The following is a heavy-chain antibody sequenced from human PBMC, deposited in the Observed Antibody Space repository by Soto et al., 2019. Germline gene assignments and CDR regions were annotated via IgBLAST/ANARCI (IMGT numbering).Heavy chain of an antibody. J-gene: IGHJ6*02. CDR1: GGSINTVGYY. Sequence: TSETLSLTCSVSGGSINTVGYYWTWIRQQPGKGLEWIGYIYYSGSRDYNPSLKSRVSMSVDASKNQFSLNLTSVTAADTAVYYCAKESGGYDSSTRYGLDVWGQGTTVTVSS. CDR2: IYYSGSR. CDR3: AKESGGYDSSTRYGLDV. D-gene: IGHD6-25*01. V-gene: IGHV4-31*03.